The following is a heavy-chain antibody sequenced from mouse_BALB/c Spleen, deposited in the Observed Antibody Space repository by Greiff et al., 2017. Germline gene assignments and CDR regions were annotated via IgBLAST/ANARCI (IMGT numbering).Heavy chain of an antibody. D-gene: IGHD2-14*01. Sequence: QVQLQQSGAELVRPGASVKLSCKASGYTFTSYWINWVKQRPGQGLEWIGNIYPSDSYTNYNQKFKDKATLTVDKSSSTAYMQLSSPTSEDSAVYYCTTDYRYLFDYWGQGTTLTVSS. J-gene: IGHJ2*01. CDR3: TTDYRYLFDY. CDR1: GYTFTSYW. V-gene: IGHV1-69*02. CDR2: IYPSDSYT.